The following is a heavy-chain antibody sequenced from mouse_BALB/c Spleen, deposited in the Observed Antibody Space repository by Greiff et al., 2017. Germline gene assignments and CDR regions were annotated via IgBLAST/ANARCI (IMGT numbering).Heavy chain of an antibody. CDR2: IYPGDGDT. J-gene: IGHJ4*01. CDR1: GYAFSSYW. D-gene: IGHD1-1*01. CDR3: TKEGIVLPVY. Sequence: QVQLQQSGAELVRPGSSVKISCKASGYAFSSYWMNWVKQRPGQGLGWIGQIYPGDGDTNYNGKFKGKATLTADKSSSTAYMQLSILTSEDSAVYVCTKEGIVLPVYWGQGTSVTVSS. V-gene: IGHV1-80*01.